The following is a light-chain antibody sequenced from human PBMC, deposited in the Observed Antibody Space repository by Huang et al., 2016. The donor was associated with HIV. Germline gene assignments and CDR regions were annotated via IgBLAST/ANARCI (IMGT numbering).Light chain of an antibody. CDR1: QSVSSN. V-gene: IGKV3-15*01. J-gene: IGKJ1*01. Sequence: EIVMTQSPATLSVSPGERATLSCRASQSVSSNLAWYQQKPGQAPRRLIYGASTRATGSPARCSGSGSGTEFTRTISSLQSEDFAGYYCQQYNKWPPWTFGQGTKVEIK. CDR3: QQYNKWPPWT. CDR2: GAS.